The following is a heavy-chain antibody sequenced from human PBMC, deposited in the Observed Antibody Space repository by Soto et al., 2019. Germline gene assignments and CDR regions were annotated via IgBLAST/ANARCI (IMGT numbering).Heavy chain of an antibody. CDR2: ILYDGSDK. CDR3: AKDLNYDSGNSRWYYFDY. V-gene: IGHV3-30*18. J-gene: IGHJ4*02. D-gene: IGHD3-10*01. CDR1: GFTFSNYG. Sequence: PGGSLRLSCAASGFTFSNYGMHWVRQAPGKGLEWVALILYDGSDKYYADSVKGRFTISRDNSKNTLYLQMNSLRAEDTAVYYCAKDLNYDSGNSRWYYFDYWGQGTLVTVSS.